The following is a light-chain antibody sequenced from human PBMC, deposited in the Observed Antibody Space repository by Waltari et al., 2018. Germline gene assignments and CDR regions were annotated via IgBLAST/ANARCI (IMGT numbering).Light chain of an antibody. V-gene: IGKV4-1*01. CDR3: QQYYSRRT. Sequence: DTLLTQPPDSPAVVQAERATIHCKSSQSVLYNSNDKNYLAWYQQKTGQPRKLLIYWASTRYCGVPDRFSGSGSGTDVTLTISSLQADEVAVYYCQQYYSRRTFGQGTKVEIK. CDR1: QSVLYNSNDKNY. J-gene: IGKJ1*01. CDR2: WAS.